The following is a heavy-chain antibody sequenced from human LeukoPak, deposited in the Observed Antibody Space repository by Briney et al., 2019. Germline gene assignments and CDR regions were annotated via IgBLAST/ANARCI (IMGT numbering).Heavy chain of an antibody. Sequence: PSQTLSLTCTVSGGSISSGSYYCSWIRQPAGKGLEWIGRINTSGSPNYNPSLKSRVTISVDTAKSQFSLKLSSVIAADTAVYYCARVWLQRDFYFDYWGQGTLVTVSS. CDR2: INTSGSP. CDR1: GGSISSGSYY. V-gene: IGHV4-61*02. J-gene: IGHJ4*02. CDR3: ARVWLQRDFYFDY. D-gene: IGHD5-24*01.